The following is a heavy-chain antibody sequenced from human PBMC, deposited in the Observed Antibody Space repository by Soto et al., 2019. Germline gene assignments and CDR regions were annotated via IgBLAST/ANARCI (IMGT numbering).Heavy chain of an antibody. V-gene: IGHV3-21*01. D-gene: IGHD2-15*01. CDR1: GFTFSSYS. CDR2: ISSSSSYI. CDR3: ATLRYCSGGSCYWAWY. Sequence: GGSLRLSCAASGFTFSSYSMNWVRQAPGKGLEWVSSISSSSSYIYYADSVKGRFTISRDNAKNSLYLQMNSLRAEDTAVYYCATLRYCSGGSCYWAWYWGQGTLVTVSS. J-gene: IGHJ4*02.